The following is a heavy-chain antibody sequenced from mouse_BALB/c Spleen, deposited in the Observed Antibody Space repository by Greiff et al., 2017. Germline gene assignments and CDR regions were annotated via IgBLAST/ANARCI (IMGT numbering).Heavy chain of an antibody. CDR1: GYAFSSYW. J-gene: IGHJ2*01. CDR3: ARNYYPDY. D-gene: IGHD1-1*02. V-gene: IGHV1-80*01. Sequence: QVQLQQSGAELVRPGSSVKISCKAPGYAFSSYWMNWVKQRPGQGLEWIGQIYPGDGDTNYNGKFKGKATLTADKSSSTAYMQLSSLTSEDSAVYFCARNYYPDYWGQGTTLTVSS. CDR2: IYPGDGDT.